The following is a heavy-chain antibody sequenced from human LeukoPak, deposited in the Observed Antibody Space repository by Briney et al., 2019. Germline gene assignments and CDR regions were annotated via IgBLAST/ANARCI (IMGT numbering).Heavy chain of an antibody. CDR3: ARGYCSGGSCYGAFDI. J-gene: IGHJ3*02. CDR1: GFTFSSYG. Sequence: GGTLRLSCAASGFTFSSYGMSWVRQAPGKGLEWVSAISGSGGSTYYADSVKGRFTISRDNAKNSLYLQMNSLRAEDTALYYCARGYCSGGSCYGAFDIWGQGTMVTVSS. D-gene: IGHD2-15*01. CDR2: ISGSGGST. V-gene: IGHV3-23*01.